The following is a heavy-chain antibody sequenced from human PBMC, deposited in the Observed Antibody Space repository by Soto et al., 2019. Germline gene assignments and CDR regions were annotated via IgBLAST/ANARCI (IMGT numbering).Heavy chain of an antibody. CDR3: ARGGGYSSGPFDY. J-gene: IGHJ4*02. Sequence: EVQLVESGGGLVQPGGSLRLSCAASGFTFNGYWMHWVRQAPGKGLVWVSRINSDGSSAGYADSVKGRFTISRDNAKNTLYLQMNSLRAEDTGVYYCARGGGYSSGPFDYWGQGTLVTVSS. CDR2: INSDGSSA. D-gene: IGHD5-18*01. V-gene: IGHV3-74*01. CDR1: GFTFNGYW.